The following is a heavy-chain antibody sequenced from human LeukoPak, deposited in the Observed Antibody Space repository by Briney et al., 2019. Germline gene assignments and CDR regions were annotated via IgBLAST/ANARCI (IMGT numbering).Heavy chain of an antibody. J-gene: IGHJ5*02. CDR2: IYYSGST. CDR3: ARGSTTVTYNWFDP. Sequence: SETLSLTCTVPGGSISSGDYYWSWIRQPPGKGLEWIGYIYYSGSTYYNPSLKSRVTISVDTSENQFSLKLSSVTAADTAVYYCARGSTTVTYNWFDPWGQGTLVTVSS. V-gene: IGHV4-30-4*01. CDR1: GGSISSGDYY. D-gene: IGHD4-17*01.